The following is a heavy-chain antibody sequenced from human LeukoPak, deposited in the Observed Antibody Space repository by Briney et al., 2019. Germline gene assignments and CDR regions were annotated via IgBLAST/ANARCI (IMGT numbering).Heavy chain of an antibody. CDR1: GGSISGYY. V-gene: IGHV4-34*01. D-gene: IGHD6-13*01. J-gene: IGHJ1*01. CDR3: ARDRQQLVTGKKYFQH. Sequence: PSETLSLTCTVSGGSISGYYWSWIRQPPGKGLEWIGEINHSGSTNYNPSLKSRVTISVDTSKNQFSLKLSSVTAADTAVYYCARDRQQLVTGKKYFQHWGQGTLVTVSS. CDR2: INHSGST.